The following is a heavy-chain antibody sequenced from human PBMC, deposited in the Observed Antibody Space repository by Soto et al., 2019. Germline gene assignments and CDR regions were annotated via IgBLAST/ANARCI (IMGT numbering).Heavy chain of an antibody. CDR1: GNSFTSYW. CDR2: IDPSDSYT. V-gene: IGHV5-10-1*01. J-gene: IGHJ6*02. Sequence: GASLKISCKCSGNSFTSYWISWVRQMPGKGLEWMGRIDPSDSYTNYSPSFQGHVTISADKSISTAYLQWSSLKASDTAMYYCARQDIVVVPAAYYYYYYGMDVWGQGTTVTVSS. D-gene: IGHD2-2*01. CDR3: ARQDIVVVPAAYYYYYYGMDV.